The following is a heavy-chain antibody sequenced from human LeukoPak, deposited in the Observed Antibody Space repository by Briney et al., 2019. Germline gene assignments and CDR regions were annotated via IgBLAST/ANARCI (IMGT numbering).Heavy chain of an antibody. Sequence: PGGSLRLSCAASGFTFSSYSMNWVRQAPGKGLEWVSYISSSSSTIYYADSVKGRFTISGDNAKNMLYLQMNSLRVEDTAVYYCVRDIGGDWGQGTLVTVSS. J-gene: IGHJ4*02. D-gene: IGHD1-26*01. CDR1: GFTFSSYS. CDR2: ISSSSSTI. V-gene: IGHV3-48*04. CDR3: VRDIGGD.